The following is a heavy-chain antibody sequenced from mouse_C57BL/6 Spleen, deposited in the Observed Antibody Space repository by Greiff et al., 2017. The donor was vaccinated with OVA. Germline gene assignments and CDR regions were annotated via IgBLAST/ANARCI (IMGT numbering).Heavy chain of an antibody. CDR2: ISSGGDYI. J-gene: IGHJ4*01. Sequence: EVKLVESGEGLVKPGGSLKLSCAASGFTFSSYAMSWVRQTPEKRLEWVAYISSGGDYIYYADTVKGRFTISRDNARNTLYLQMSSLKSEDTAMYYCTRGGGPGYAMDYWGQGTSVTVSS. V-gene: IGHV5-9-1*02. CDR1: GFTFSSYA. CDR3: TRGGGPGYAMDY. D-gene: IGHD3-3*01.